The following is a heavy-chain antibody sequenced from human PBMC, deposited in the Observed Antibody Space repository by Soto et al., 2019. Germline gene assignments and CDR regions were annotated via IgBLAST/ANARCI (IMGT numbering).Heavy chain of an antibody. J-gene: IGHJ3*01. Sequence: EVQLLESGGGLVQPGESLRLSCAASGFTFSYYWMPWVRQAPGMGLVWVSRIHSDGSSTTYADSVKGGFTISRDNVRHTLYRQMNRLRAEDTAVYYCARGARGAFDLWGQGTVLTVSS. D-gene: IGHD1-26*01. CDR2: IHSDGSST. V-gene: IGHV3-74*01. CDR3: ARGARGAFDL. CDR1: GFTFSYYW.